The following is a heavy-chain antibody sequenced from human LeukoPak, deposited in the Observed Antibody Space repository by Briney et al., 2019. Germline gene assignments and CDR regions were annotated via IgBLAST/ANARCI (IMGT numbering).Heavy chain of an antibody. CDR2: VKQDGSEK. J-gene: IGHJ3*02. V-gene: IGHV3-7*01. CDR1: GFTFSSYW. CDR3: ARGADYGDYSDSAFDI. D-gene: IGHD4-17*01. Sequence: GGSLRLSCAASGFTFSSYWMSWVRQAPGKGLEWVANVKQDGSEKYYVDSVKGRFTISRDNAKNSLYLQMNSLRAEDTAVYYCARGADYGDYSDSAFDIWGKGTMVTVSS.